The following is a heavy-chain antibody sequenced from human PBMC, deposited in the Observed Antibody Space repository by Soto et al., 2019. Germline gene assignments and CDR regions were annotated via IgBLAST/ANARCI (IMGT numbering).Heavy chain of an antibody. CDR1: GGTFSSYA. Sequence: PVKVSCKASGGTFSSYAISWVRQAPGQGLEWVGRIIPIFGTTNYAQNLQGRVTISADKSTLTSYMELHSLTSDDTALYYCARDRTDSGYYTNWLDPWGQGTQVTVSS. CDR2: IIPIFGTT. J-gene: IGHJ5*02. V-gene: IGHV1-69*06. CDR3: ARDRTDSGYYTNWLDP. D-gene: IGHD3-22*01.